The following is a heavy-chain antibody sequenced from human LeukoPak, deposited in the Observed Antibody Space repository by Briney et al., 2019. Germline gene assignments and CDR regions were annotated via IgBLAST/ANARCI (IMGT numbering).Heavy chain of an antibody. J-gene: IGHJ4*02. Sequence: PVGSLRLSCAASGFTFSSYAMSWVRQAPGKGLEWVSAISGSGGSTYYADSVKGRFTISRDNSKNTLYLQMNSLRAEDTAVYYCAKLPWGSYRYNPLDYWGQGTLVTVSS. V-gene: IGHV3-23*01. CDR2: ISGSGGST. D-gene: IGHD3-16*02. CDR1: GFTFSSYA. CDR3: AKLPWGSYRYNPLDY.